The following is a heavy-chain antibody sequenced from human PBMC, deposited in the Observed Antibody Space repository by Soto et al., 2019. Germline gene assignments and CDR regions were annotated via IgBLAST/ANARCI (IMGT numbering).Heavy chain of an antibody. J-gene: IGHJ4*01. D-gene: IGHD3-3*01. CDR2: IDPSDSDI. V-gene: IGHV5-51*01. CDR1: GYSFASYR. Sequence: GESLKISCKGSGYSFASYRIAWVRQMPGKGLEWMGIIDPSDSDIRYSPSFQGQVTISADKSISTAYLQWSSLKASDTAIYYCARSFFDNFDYWGHVTLVTVSS. CDR3: ARSFFDNFDY.